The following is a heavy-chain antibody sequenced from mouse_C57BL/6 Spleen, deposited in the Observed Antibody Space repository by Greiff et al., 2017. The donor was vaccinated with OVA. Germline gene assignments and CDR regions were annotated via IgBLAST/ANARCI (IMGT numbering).Heavy chain of an antibody. CDR3: ARDTARGDYVFAY. J-gene: IGHJ3*01. CDR2: ISDGGSYT. Sequence: EVKLVESGGGLVKPGGSLKLSCAASGFTFSSYAMSWVRQTPEKRLEWVATISDGGSYTYYPDNVKGRFTISRDNAKNNLYLQMSHLKSEDTAMYYCARDTARGDYVFAYWGQGTLVTVSA. V-gene: IGHV5-4*01. CDR1: GFTFSSYA. D-gene: IGHD2-4*01.